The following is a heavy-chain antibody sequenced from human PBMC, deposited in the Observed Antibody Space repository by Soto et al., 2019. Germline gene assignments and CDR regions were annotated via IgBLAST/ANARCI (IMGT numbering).Heavy chain of an antibody. CDR2: ISPKSTYR. V-gene: IGHV3-11*06. CDR1: GFPFSDYY. CDR3: ARGGGGGLFEH. Sequence: LRLSCATSGFPFSDYYMGWIRQAPGKGLEWLSHISPKSTYRNYADSVKGRFTISRDNTKSSLFLQMNSLGVEDTAVYYCARGGGGGLFEHWGQGVLVTVSS. J-gene: IGHJ4*02. D-gene: IGHD2-21*01.